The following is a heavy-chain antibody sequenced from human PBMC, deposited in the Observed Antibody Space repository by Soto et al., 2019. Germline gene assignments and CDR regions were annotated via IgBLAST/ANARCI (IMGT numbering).Heavy chain of an antibody. CDR2: ISGSGGST. CDR1: GFTFSSYA. Sequence: PGGSLRLSCAASGFTFSSYAMSWVRQAPGKGLEWVSAISGSGGSTYYADSVKGRFTISRDNSKNTLYLQMNSLRAEDTAVYYCAKDKRGPTSLAYYGMGVWGQGTTVTVSS. D-gene: IGHD2-2*01. V-gene: IGHV3-23*01. J-gene: IGHJ6*02. CDR3: AKDKRGPTSLAYYGMGV.